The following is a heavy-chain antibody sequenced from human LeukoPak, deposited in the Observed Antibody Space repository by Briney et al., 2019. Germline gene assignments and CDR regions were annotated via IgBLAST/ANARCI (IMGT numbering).Heavy chain of an antibody. D-gene: IGHD6-13*01. V-gene: IGHV4-39*01. CDR1: GGSISSSSYS. CDR3: ARHSQQLVLSYFDY. J-gene: IGHJ4*02. CDR2: IYYSGST. Sequence: SETLSLTCTVSGGSISSSSYSWGWIRQPPGKGLEWIGSIYYSGSTYYNPSLKSRVTISVYTSKNRFSLKLSSVTAADTAVYYCARHSQQLVLSYFDYWGQGTLVTVSS.